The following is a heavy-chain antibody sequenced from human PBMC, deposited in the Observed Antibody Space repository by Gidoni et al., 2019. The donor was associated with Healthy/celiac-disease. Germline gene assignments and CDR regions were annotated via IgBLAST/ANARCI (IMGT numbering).Heavy chain of an antibody. CDR3: ARPKYSSSSAFIM. D-gene: IGHD6-6*01. CDR1: GGSISSSSYY. V-gene: IGHV4-39*01. J-gene: IGHJ4*02. CDR2: IYYSGST. Sequence: QLQLQESGPGLVKPSETLSLTCTVSGGSISSSSYYWGWIRQPPGKGLVWIGSIYYSGSTYYNPSLKSRVTISVDTSKNQFSLKLSSVTAADTAVYYCARPKYSSSSAFIMWGQGTLVTVSS.